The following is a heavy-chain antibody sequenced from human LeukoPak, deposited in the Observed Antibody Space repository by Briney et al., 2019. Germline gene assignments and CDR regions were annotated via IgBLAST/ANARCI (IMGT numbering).Heavy chain of an antibody. CDR1: GYTFTSYY. CDR3: ARAFRKDNYYYYGMDF. V-gene: IGHV1-46*01. CDR2: INPSGGST. J-gene: IGHJ6*02. D-gene: IGHD2/OR15-2a*01. Sequence: ASVKVSCKASGYTFTSYYMHWVRQAPGQGLEWMGIINPSGGSTSYAQKFQGRVTMTRDTSTSTVYMELSSLRSEDTAVYYCARAFRKDNYYYYGMDFWGQGTTVTVSS.